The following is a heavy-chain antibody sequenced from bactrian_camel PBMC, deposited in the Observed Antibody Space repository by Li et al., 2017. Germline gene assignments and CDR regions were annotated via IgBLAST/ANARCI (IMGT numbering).Heavy chain of an antibody. CDR1: RSTPDRHS. CDR2: MSTSGGGT. J-gene: IGHJ4*01. V-gene: IGHV3S63*01. D-gene: IGHD7*01. Sequence: HVQLVESGGGSVQAGGSLRLSCVASRSTPDRHSGYCMGWFRQAPGKEREGVAGMSTSGGGTYYADSVKGRFTISQDNAKSTVYLQMNSLKPEDTALYYCVADPSVFPVCVIGVVRTDYRGQGTQVTVS. CDR3: VADPSVFPVCVIGVVRTDY.